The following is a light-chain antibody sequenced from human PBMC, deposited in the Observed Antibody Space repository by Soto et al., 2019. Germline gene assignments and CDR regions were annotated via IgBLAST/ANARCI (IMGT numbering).Light chain of an antibody. CDR1: QTVIRY. V-gene: IGKV3-11*01. CDR2: DTS. CDR3: QQRYRWPPIT. Sequence: EVVLTQSPATLSLSPGETATLSCRASQTVIRYLAWFHQKPGQAPRLLIYDTSNKATGIPAKFSGSGSGTDFTLTICSLEPEDFAVYYCQQRYRWPPITFGQGTRLDIK. J-gene: IGKJ5*01.